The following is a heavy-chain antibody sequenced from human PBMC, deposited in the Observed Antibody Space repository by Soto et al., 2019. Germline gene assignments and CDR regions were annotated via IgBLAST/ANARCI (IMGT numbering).Heavy chain of an antibody. CDR3: AKESGVTTFSQQPQYYFDY. J-gene: IGHJ4*02. V-gene: IGHV3-30*18. CDR1: GFTFSSYG. D-gene: IGHD4-17*01. CDR2: ISYDGSNK. Sequence: QVQLVESGGGVVQPGRSLRLSCAASGFTFSSYGMHWVRQAPGKGLEWVAVISYDGSNKYYADSVKGRFTISRDNSKNTLYLQMNSLRAEDTAVYYCAKESGVTTFSQQPQYYFDYWGQGTLVTVSS.